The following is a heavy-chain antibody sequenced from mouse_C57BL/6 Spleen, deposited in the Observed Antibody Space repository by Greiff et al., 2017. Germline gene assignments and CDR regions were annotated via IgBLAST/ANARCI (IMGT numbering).Heavy chain of an antibody. Sequence: EVQLVESEGGLVQPGSSMKLSCTASGFTFSDYYMAWVRQVPEKGLEWVANINYDGSSTYYLDSLKSRFIISRDNAKNILYLQMSSRKSEDTATYYCARDRKLRTDWYFDVWGTGTTVTVSS. V-gene: IGHV5-16*01. CDR2: INYDGSST. D-gene: IGHD5-5*01. CDR3: ARDRKLRTDWYFDV. CDR1: GFTFSDYY. J-gene: IGHJ1*03.